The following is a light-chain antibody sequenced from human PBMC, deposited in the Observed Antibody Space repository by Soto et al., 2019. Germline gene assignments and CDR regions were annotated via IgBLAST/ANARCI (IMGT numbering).Light chain of an antibody. CDR3: YSYAGSSTYV. J-gene: IGLJ1*01. CDR1: SSDVGSYSL. CDR2: EVS. Sequence: QSALTQPASVSGSPGQSITISCTGTSSDVGSYSLVSWYQQIPGKAPKLMIYEVSKRPSGVSTRFSGSKSGNTASLTISGLQAEDEADYFCYSYAGSSTYVFGTGTKGTVL. V-gene: IGLV2-23*02.